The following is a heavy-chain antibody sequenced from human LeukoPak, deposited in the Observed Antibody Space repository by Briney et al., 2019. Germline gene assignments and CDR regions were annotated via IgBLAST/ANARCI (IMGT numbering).Heavy chain of an antibody. D-gene: IGHD3-22*01. CDR1: GFTFSSYS. V-gene: IGHV3-30*03. CDR2: ISYDGSNK. CDR3: ARDSDSSGIYFDY. J-gene: IGHJ4*02. Sequence: GGSLRLSCAASGFTFSSYSMNWVRQAPGKGLEWVAVISYDGSNKYYADSVKGRFTISRDNSKNTLYLQMNSLRAEDTAVYYCARDSDSSGIYFDYWGQGTLVTVSS.